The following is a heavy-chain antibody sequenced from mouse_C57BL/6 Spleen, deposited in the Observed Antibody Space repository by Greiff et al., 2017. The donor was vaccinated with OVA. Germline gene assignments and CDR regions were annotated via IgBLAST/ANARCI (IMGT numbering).Heavy chain of an antibody. CDR2: IRSKSNNYAT. CDR3: VRQQGYYFDY. CDR1: VFSFNTYA. Sequence: EVQLVESGGGLVQPKGSLQLSCAASVFSFNTYAMNWVRQAPGKGLEWVARIRSKSNNYATYYAASVKDRFTISRDDSESMLYLKMNNLKTEDTAMYYCVRQQGYYFDYWGQGTTLTVSS. V-gene: IGHV10-1*01. J-gene: IGHJ2*01.